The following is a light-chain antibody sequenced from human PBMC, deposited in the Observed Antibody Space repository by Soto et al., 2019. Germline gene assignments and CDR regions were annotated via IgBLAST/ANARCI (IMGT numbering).Light chain of an antibody. J-gene: IGLJ1*01. CDR3: KVWDNGSDHYV. CDR2: DDT. Sequence: SYELTQPPSVSVAPGQTASIACGGDNIGSKSVHWYQQKPGQAPVLVVFDDTDRPSGIPERFSGSNSGNTATLTISRVEVGDEADYYCKVWDNGSDHYVSGVGTKVTVL. V-gene: IGLV3-21*02. CDR1: NIGSKS.